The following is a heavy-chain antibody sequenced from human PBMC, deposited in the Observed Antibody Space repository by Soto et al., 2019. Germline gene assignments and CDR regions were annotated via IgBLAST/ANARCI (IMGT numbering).Heavy chain of an antibody. CDR1: GGSMSSSNW. D-gene: IGHD3-10*01. J-gene: IGHJ4*02. V-gene: IGHV4-4*02. Sequence: PSETLSLTCTVSGGSMSSSNWWNWVRQPPGKGLEWIGETHHSGRTNYNPSLKSRVTISVDTSQNQFSLKLSSVTAADTAVYFCARYGSGSYYPTTFDYWGQGTLVTVS. CDR2: THHSGRT. CDR3: ARYGSGSYYPTTFDY.